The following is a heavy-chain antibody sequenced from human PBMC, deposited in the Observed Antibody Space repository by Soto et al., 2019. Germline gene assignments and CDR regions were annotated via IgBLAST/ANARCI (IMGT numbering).Heavy chain of an antibody. D-gene: IGHD5-12*01. J-gene: IGHJ4*02. CDR1: GSTLSSYA. Sequence: EVQLLESGGGLVQPGGSLRLSCAASGSTLSSYAMSWVRQAPGKGLEWVSAISTSGDSTYYADSVKGRFTISRDNSKNTLYLQMNSLRAEDTAVYYCAKGAGGVATWVYFDCWGQGTLLTVSS. CDR3: AKGAGGVATWVYFDC. V-gene: IGHV3-23*01. CDR2: ISTSGDST.